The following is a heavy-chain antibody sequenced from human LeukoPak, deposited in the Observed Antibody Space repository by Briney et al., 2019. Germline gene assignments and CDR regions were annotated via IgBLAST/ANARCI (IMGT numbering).Heavy chain of an antibody. CDR2: IYTSGSI. CDR3: ARMWDRDYFDY. V-gene: IGHV4-61*02. D-gene: IGHD1-26*01. J-gene: IGHJ4*02. Sequence: SQTLSLTCTVSGGSISSGSSHWSWIRQPAGKGLEWIGRIYTSGSINYNPSLKSRVTISADTSKNQFSLKLSSVTAADTAVYYCARMWDRDYFDYWGQGTLVTVSS. CDR1: GGSISSGSSH.